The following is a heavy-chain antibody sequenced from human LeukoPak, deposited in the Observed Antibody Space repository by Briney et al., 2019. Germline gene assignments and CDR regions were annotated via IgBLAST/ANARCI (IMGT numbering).Heavy chain of an antibody. V-gene: IGHV3-23*01. CDR1: GFTFSSYG. J-gene: IGHJ4*02. CDR2: ISGSGGST. CDR3: AKDGGSGSYWVN. Sequence: GSLRLSCAASGFTFSSYGMSWVRQAPGKGLEWVSAISGSGGSTNYADSVKGRFTISRDNAKNSLYLQMNSLRAEDTAVYYCAKDGGSGSYWVNWGQGTLVTVSS. D-gene: IGHD3-10*01.